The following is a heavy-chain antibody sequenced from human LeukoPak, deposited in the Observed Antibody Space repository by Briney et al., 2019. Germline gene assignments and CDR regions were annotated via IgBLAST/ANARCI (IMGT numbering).Heavy chain of an antibody. J-gene: IGHJ4*02. D-gene: IGHD3-10*01. CDR2: INHTGST. V-gene: IGHV4-34*01. Sequence: SETLSLTCAGYGGSFSGYYWSWIRQSPGKGLEWIGEINHTGSTIYNPSLKSRVIMSVDMSSNQFSLKLSSVTAADTAVYYCASGLGDLTPFDRWGQGTLVTVSS. CDR1: GGSFSGYY. CDR3: ASGLGDLTPFDR.